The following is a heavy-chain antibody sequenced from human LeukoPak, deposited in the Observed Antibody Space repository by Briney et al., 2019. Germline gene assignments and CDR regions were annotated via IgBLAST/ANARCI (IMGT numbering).Heavy chain of an antibody. J-gene: IGHJ4*02. Sequence: GRSLRLSCAAPGVTFSNYAMHWVRQSPGKGLEWVAVISNDGSDKHHADSVKGRFTISRDNSKNTLYLQMNSLRAEDTAVYYCARDVQYYYDSSGYYPDYWGQGTLVTVSS. D-gene: IGHD3-22*01. V-gene: IGHV3-30*03. CDR3: ARDVQYYYDSSGYYPDY. CDR1: GVTFSNYA. CDR2: ISNDGSDK.